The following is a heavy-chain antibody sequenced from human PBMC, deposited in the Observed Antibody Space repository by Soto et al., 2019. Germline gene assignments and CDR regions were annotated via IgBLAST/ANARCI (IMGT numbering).Heavy chain of an antibody. Sequence: QVQLLQSGAEVKKPGSSVRVSCEASGGTFRTYAISWVRQAPGQGLEWMGEIIPILGKGNYAQKFQGRVTITADESTTTVYMDLRSLTSEDTAVYYCAKGAVAGTPTSYYYYGMDVWGQGTTVTVS. CDR2: IIPILGKG. CDR3: AKGAVAGTPTSYYYYGMDV. D-gene: IGHD6-19*01. J-gene: IGHJ6*02. V-gene: IGHV1-69*11. CDR1: GGTFRTYA.